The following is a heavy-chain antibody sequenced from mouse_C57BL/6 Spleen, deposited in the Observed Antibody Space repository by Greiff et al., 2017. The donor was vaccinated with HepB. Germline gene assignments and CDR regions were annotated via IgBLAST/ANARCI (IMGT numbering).Heavy chain of an antibody. V-gene: IGHV1-50*01. CDR2: IDPSDSYT. J-gene: IGHJ2*01. CDR1: GYTFTSYW. CDR3: ARPRGDYGSSWDYFDY. Sequence: QVQLQQSGAELVKPGASVKLSCKASGYTFTSYWMQWVKQRPGQGLEWIGEIDPSDSYTNYNQKFKGKATLTVDTSSSTAYMQLSSLTSEDSAVYYCARPRGDYGSSWDYFDYWGQGTTLAVSS. D-gene: IGHD1-1*01.